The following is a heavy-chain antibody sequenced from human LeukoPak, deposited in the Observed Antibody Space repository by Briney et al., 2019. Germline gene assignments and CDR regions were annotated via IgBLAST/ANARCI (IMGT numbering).Heavy chain of an antibody. CDR3: ARSNGYDFNFDY. D-gene: IGHD5-12*01. Sequence: ASVKVSCKASGYTFTGYYMHWVLQAPGQGLEWMGWINPNSGGTNYAQKFQGRVTMTRDTSTSTAYMELSRLRSDDTAVYYCARSNGYDFNFDYWGQGTLVTVSS. CDR1: GYTFTGYY. CDR2: INPNSGGT. V-gene: IGHV1-2*02. J-gene: IGHJ4*02.